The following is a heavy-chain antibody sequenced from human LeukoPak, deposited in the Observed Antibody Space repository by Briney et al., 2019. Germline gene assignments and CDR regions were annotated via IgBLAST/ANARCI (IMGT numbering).Heavy chain of an antibody. J-gene: IGHJ4*02. D-gene: IGHD6-19*01. CDR1: GYTFTGYY. Sequence: ASVKVSCKASGYTFTGYYMHWVRQAPGQGLEWMGIINPSGGSTSYAQKFQGRVTMTRDTSTSTVYMELSSLRSEDTAVYYCAREAVAGHFDYWGQGTLVTVSS. V-gene: IGHV1-46*01. CDR2: INPSGGST. CDR3: AREAVAGHFDY.